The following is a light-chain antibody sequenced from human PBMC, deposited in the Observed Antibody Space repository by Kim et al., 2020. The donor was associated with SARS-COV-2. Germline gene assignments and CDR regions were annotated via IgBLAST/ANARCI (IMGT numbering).Light chain of an antibody. CDR1: KLGDKY. V-gene: IGLV3-1*01. CDR3: QAWDSITASYV. Sequence: SYELTQPPSVSVSPGQTASITCSGDKLGDKYACWYQQKPGQSPVLVIYQDSKRPSGIPERFSGSNSGNTATLTISGTQAMDEADYYCQAWDSITASYVFGTGTKVTVL. CDR2: QDS. J-gene: IGLJ1*01.